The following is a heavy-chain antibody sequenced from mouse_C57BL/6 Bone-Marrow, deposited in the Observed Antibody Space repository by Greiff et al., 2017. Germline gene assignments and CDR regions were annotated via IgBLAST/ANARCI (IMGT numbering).Heavy chain of an antibody. J-gene: IGHJ4*01. CDR1: GYTFTSFW. V-gene: IGHV1-69*01. D-gene: IGHD2-14*01. CDR3: ARRGPTIGPYCYPMDY. Sequence: VQLQQPGAELVMPGPSVKLSCNASGYTFTSFWLHWVKQWPGQGLEWIGEFDPSDSYTNYNQPFNGKSSLTVDKSSRTSYMQLSSLTSEDSAVYYCARRGPTIGPYCYPMDYWGQGTSVTVSS. CDR2: FDPSDSYT.